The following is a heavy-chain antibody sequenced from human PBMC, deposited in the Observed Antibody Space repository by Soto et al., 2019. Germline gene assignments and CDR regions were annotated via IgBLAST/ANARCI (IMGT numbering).Heavy chain of an antibody. CDR1: GFTFSSYG. J-gene: IGHJ6*02. Sequence: GGSLRLSCAASGFTFSSYGMHWVRQAPGKGLEWVAVIWYDGSNKYYADSVKGRFTISRDNSKNTLYLQMNSLRAEDTAVYYCARDSSGWQSYYYGMDVWGQGTTVTVSS. D-gene: IGHD6-19*01. CDR2: IWYDGSNK. V-gene: IGHV3-33*01. CDR3: ARDSSGWQSYYYGMDV.